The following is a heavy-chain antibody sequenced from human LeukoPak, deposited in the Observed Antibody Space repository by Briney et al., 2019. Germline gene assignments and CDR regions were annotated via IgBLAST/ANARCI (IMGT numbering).Heavy chain of an antibody. D-gene: IGHD3-10*01. CDR3: AKPGVRGVLNEYYFDY. V-gene: IGHV3-30*04. CDR1: GFTFSSYA. CDR2: ISYDGSNK. J-gene: IGHJ4*02. Sequence: PGRSLRLSCAASGFTFSSYAMHWVRQAPGKGLEWVALISYDGSNKYYADSVKGRFTISRDNSKNTLYLQMNSLRAQDTAVYYCAKPGVRGVLNEYYFDYWGQGTLVTVSS.